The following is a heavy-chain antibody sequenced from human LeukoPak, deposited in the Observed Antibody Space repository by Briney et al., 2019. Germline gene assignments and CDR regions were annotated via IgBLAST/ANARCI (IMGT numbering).Heavy chain of an antibody. V-gene: IGHV3-23*01. J-gene: IGHJ4*02. D-gene: IGHD5-18*01. Sequence: GGSPRLSCAASGFTFSCYAMSWVRQAPGKGLEWVSAISGSGGSTYYADSVKGRFTISRDNSKNTLYLQMNSLRAEDTAVYYCAKRTVDTAMARFDYWGQATLVTVSS. CDR1: GFTFSCYA. CDR2: ISGSGGST. CDR3: AKRTVDTAMARFDY.